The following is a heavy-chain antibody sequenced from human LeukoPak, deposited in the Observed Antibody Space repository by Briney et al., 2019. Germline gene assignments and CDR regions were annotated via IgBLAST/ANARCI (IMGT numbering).Heavy chain of an antibody. D-gene: IGHD1-26*01. V-gene: IGHV1-2*02. J-gene: IGHJ4*02. CDR3: ARRSYLVVGATRDFDY. CDR1: GYTFTGYY. Sequence: GASVKVSCKASGYTFTGYYMHWVRQAPGQGLEWMGWINPNSGGTNYAQKFQGRVTMTRDTSISTAYMELSRLRSDDTAVYYCARRSYLVVGATRDFDYWGQGTLVTVSS. CDR2: INPNSGGT.